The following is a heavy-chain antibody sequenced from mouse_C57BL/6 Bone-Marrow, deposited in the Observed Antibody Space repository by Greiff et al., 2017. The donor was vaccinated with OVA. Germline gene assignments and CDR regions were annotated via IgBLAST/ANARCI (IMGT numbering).Heavy chain of an antibody. Sequence: EVQVVESGGGLVKPGGSLKLSCAASGFTFSSYAMSWVRQTPEKRLEWVATISDGGSYTYYPDNVKGRFTISRDNAKNNLYLQMSHLKSEDTAMYYCARDTYLFAYWGQGTLVTVSA. D-gene: IGHD5-1*01. CDR3: ARDTYLFAY. CDR2: ISDGGSYT. J-gene: IGHJ3*01. V-gene: IGHV5-4*01. CDR1: GFTFSSYA.